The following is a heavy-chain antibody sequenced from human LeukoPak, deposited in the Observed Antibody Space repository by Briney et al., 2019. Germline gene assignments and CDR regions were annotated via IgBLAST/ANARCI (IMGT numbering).Heavy chain of an antibody. D-gene: IGHD6-19*01. CDR2: ISYDGSDK. Sequence: GGSLRLSCVASGFTFSSYAIHWVRQAPGKGPEWVAIISYDGSDKYYADSVKGRFTISRDNSKNMLYLQMNSLRAEDTALYYCARDVYSSTPNFFEYWGQETRVTVSS. CDR1: GFTFSSYA. CDR3: ARDVYSSTPNFFEY. J-gene: IGHJ4*02. V-gene: IGHV3-30-3*01.